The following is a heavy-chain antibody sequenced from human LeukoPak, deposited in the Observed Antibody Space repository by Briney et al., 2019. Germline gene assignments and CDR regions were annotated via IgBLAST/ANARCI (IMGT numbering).Heavy chain of an antibody. J-gene: IGHJ4*02. CDR3: AREESIGSYQFLHDN. D-gene: IGHD1-26*01. CDR2: ISPYNGNT. V-gene: IGHV1-18*01. Sequence: ASVKVSCKASGYTFINYCISWGRQAPVQGLEWRGWISPYNGNTKYLQKFQGRVTMIADTSTSTAYMEVRSLRSDDTAVYYCAREESIGSYQFLHDNWGQGTLVTVSS. CDR1: GYTFINYC.